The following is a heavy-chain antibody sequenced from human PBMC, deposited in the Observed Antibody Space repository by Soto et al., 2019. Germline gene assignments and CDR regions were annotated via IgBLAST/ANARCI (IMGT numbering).Heavy chain of an antibody. CDR1: GFTFSSYG. Sequence: QVQLVESGGGVVQPGRSLRLSCAASGFTFSSYGMHWVRQAPGKGLEWVAVISYDGSNKYYADSVKGRFTIYRDNSKNTLYMKMNSLRAEDTAVYCCEKDAEAGIWYRTDVWGQRT. J-gene: IGHJ6*02. D-gene: IGHD6-13*01. CDR3: EKDAEAGIWYRTDV. V-gene: IGHV3-30*18. CDR2: ISYDGSNK.